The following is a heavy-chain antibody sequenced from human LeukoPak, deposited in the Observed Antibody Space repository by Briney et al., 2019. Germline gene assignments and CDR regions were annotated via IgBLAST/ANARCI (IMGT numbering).Heavy chain of an antibody. D-gene: IGHD3-10*01. CDR3: ARVGVWFGELLSDY. J-gene: IGHJ4*02. V-gene: IGHV3-21*01. Sequence: GGSLRLSCAASGFTFSSYSMNWVRQAPGKGLEWVSSISSSSSYIYYADSVKGRFTISGDNAKNSLYLQMNSLRAEDAAVYYCARVGVWFGELLSDYWGQGTLVTVSS. CDR2: ISSSSSYI. CDR1: GFTFSSYS.